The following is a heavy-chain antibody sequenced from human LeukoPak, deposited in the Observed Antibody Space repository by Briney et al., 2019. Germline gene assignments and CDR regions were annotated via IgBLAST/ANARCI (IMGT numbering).Heavy chain of an antibody. D-gene: IGHD1-26*01. CDR3: TKGGELMNY. J-gene: IGHJ4*02. V-gene: IGHV4-30-4*01. CDR2: IYYSGST. Sequence: SQTLSLTCTVSGGSISSGDYWSWIRQPPGKGLEWIGYIYYSGSTYYNPSLKSRVTISVDTSKNQFSLRLSSVTAADTAVYYCTKGGELMNYWGQGTLVTVSS. CDR1: GGSISSGDY.